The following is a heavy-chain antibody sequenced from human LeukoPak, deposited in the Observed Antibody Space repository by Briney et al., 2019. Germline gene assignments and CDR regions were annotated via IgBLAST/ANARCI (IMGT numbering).Heavy chain of an antibody. V-gene: IGHV3-23*01. CDR1: GFTFSSYA. Sequence: GGSLRLSCAASGFTFSSYAMSWVRQGPGKGLEWVSAISGSGGSTYYADSVKGRFTISRDNAKNSLYLQMNSLRAEDTAVYYCARDRAGSGSSSNLWGQGTLVTVSS. J-gene: IGHJ5*02. D-gene: IGHD6-13*01. CDR3: ARDRAGSGSSSNL. CDR2: ISGSGGST.